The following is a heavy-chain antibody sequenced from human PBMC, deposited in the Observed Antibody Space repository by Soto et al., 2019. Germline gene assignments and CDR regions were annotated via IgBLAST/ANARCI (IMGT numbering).Heavy chain of an antibody. V-gene: IGHV1-8*01. J-gene: IGHJ6*03. D-gene: IGHD3-10*01. CDR1: GYTFTSYD. CDR2: MNPNSGHT. Sequence: ASVKVSCKASGYTFTSYDINWVRQATGQGLEWMGWMNPNSGHTGYAQKFQGRVTMTRNTPISTAYMELSSLRSEDTAVYYCARAPSHYYGSGSYYYYYYMDVWGKGTTVTVSS. CDR3: ARAPSHYYGSGSYYYYYYMDV.